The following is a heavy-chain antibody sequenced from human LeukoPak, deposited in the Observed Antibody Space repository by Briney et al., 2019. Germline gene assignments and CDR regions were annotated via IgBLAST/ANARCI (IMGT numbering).Heavy chain of an antibody. J-gene: IGHJ4*02. Sequence: PSETLPLTCTVSGGSISSYYWSWIRQPPGKGLEWIGYIYYSGSTNYNPSLKSRVTISVDTSKNQFSLKLSSVTAADTAVYYCARTAGGWARIDYWGQGTLVTVSS. D-gene: IGHD6-19*01. CDR2: IYYSGST. CDR3: ARTAGGWARIDY. V-gene: IGHV4-59*01. CDR1: GGSISSYY.